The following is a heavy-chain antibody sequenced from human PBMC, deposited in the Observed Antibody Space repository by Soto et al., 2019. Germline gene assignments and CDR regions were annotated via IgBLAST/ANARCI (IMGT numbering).Heavy chain of an antibody. Sequence: QVQLVQSGAEVKKPGSSVKVSCKASGGTFSSYAISWVRQAPGQGLEWMGGSIPIFGTANYAQKFQGRVTITAEKSTSTAYMELSSLRSEDTAVYYCARGYYCSGGSCYSSSIEYFQHWGQGTLVTVSS. CDR3: ARGYYCSGGSCYSSSIEYFQH. CDR2: SIPIFGTA. J-gene: IGHJ1*01. D-gene: IGHD2-15*01. V-gene: IGHV1-69*06. CDR1: GGTFSSYA.